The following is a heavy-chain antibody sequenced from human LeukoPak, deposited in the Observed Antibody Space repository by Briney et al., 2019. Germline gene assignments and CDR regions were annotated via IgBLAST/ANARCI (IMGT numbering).Heavy chain of an antibody. V-gene: IGHV4-39*07. CDR2: MYYTGST. D-gene: IGHD1-14*01. CDR3: ARDISARYDY. CDR1: GGSISSSSYY. Sequence: SETLSLTCTVSGGSISSSSYYWGWIRQPPGKGLEWIASMYYTGSTHYNPSLQSRVTISVDASKNQFSLRLSSVTAADTAVYYCARDISARYDYWGQGALVTVSS. J-gene: IGHJ4*02.